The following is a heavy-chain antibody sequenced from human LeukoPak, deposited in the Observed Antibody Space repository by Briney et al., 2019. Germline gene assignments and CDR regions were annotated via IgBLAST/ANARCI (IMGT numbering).Heavy chain of an antibody. J-gene: IGHJ4*02. CDR1: GGTFSSHA. CDR3: ARSRGDLSTWVDY. D-gene: IGHD3-10*01. Sequence: SVKASCKASGGTFSSHAISWVRQAPGQGLEWMGGIIPIFGTANYAQKFQGRVTITADESTSTAYMELSSLRSEDTAVYYCARSRGDLSTWVDYWGQGTLVTVSS. CDR2: IIPIFGTA. V-gene: IGHV1-69*13.